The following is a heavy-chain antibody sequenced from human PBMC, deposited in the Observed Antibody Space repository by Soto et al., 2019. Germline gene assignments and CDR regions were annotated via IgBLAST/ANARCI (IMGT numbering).Heavy chain of an antibody. CDR1: GFTFSSYA. Sequence: HPGGSLRLSCAASGFTFSSYAMSWVRQAPGKGLEWVSAISGSGGSTYYADSVKGRFTISRDNSKNTLYLQMNSLRAEDTAVYYCAVRPPSIAARPDSAPIVVVTATIVDIWGQGTMVTVSS. V-gene: IGHV3-23*01. D-gene: IGHD2-21*02. J-gene: IGHJ3*02. CDR3: AVRPPSIAARPDSAPIVVVTATIVDI. CDR2: ISGSGGST.